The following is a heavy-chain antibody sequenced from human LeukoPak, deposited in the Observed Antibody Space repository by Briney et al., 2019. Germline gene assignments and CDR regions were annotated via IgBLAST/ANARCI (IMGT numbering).Heavy chain of an antibody. CDR2: ISYDGSNK. J-gene: IGHJ4*02. CDR3: ARRGSKSLRGSYRVNDFDY. Sequence: PGRSLRLSCAASGFTFSSYGMHWVRQAPGKGLEWVAVISYDGSNKYYADSVKGRFTISTHNSQNTLYLQMTSLRAEDTAVYHCARRGSKSLRGSYRVNDFDYSGQGTQVTASS. CDR1: GFTFSSYG. V-gene: IGHV3-30*03. D-gene: IGHD3-16*02.